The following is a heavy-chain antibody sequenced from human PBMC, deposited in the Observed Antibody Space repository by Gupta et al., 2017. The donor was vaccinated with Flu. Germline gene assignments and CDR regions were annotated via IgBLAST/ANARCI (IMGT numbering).Heavy chain of an antibody. CDR1: GFTFSSYA. CDR2: ISGSGGST. V-gene: IGHV3-23*01. D-gene: IGHD2-2*02. CDR3: AKVRYCSSTSCYNYYGMDV. Sequence: EVQLLASGGGLVQPGGSLRLSCAASGFTFSSYAMSWVRQAPGKGLEWVSAISGSGGSTYYADSVKGRFTISRDNSKNTLYLQMNSLRAEDTAVYYCAKVRYCSSTSCYNYYGMDVWGQGTTVTVSS. J-gene: IGHJ6*02.